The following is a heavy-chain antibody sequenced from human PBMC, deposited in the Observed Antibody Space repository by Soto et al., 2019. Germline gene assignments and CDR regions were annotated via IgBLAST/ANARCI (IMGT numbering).Heavy chain of an antibody. D-gene: IGHD6-6*01. CDR3: ATGGIAARAYYYCGMDV. J-gene: IGHJ6*02. CDR1: GGTLSSYA. CDR2: IIPIFGTA. V-gene: IGHV1-69*06. Sequence: SVKVSCKASGGTLSSYAISWVRQAPGQGLEWMGGIIPIFGTANYAQKFQGRVTITADKSTSTAYMELSSLRSEDTAVYYCATGGIAARAYYYCGMDVWGQGTTVTVSS.